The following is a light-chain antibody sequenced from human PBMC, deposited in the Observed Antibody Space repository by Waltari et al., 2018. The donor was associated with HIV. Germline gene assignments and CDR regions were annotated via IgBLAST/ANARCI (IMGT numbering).Light chain of an antibody. CDR3: AAWDDTLTVV. Sequence: QSVLTQPPSASGTPGQSVTISCSGTRSNIGNNYVSWYQQFPGTAPNLLIYRNNKRPSGVPDRFSGSKSGTSASLDISGLRSDDEAEYYCAAWDDTLTVVFGGGTKLTVL. J-gene: IGLJ2*01. V-gene: IGLV1-47*01. CDR2: RNN. CDR1: RSNIGNNY.